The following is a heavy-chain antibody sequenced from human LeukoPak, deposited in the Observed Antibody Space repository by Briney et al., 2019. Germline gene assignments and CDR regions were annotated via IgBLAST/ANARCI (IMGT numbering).Heavy chain of an antibody. CDR2: ISSSGDSR. CDR3: AKGGYDTRGYYYGFDY. D-gene: IGHD3-22*01. Sequence: GGSLRLSCAASGFTFSNYVMNWVRRAPVRGLEGVSVISSSGDSRYYADSVKGRFTISRDNSKNTLYLQMDSLTVEDTAVYYCAKGGYDTRGYYYGFDYWGQGTVVTVSS. V-gene: IGHV3-23*01. J-gene: IGHJ4*02. CDR1: GFTFSNYV.